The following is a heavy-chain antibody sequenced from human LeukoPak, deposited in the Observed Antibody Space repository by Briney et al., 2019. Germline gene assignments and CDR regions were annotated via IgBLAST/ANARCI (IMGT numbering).Heavy chain of an antibody. CDR3: ATGAYYGSGSYYMWKAYFDY. V-gene: IGHV1-24*01. Sequence: ASVKVSCKVSGYTLTELSMHWVRQAPGKGLEWMGGFDPEDGETIYAQEFQGRVTMTEDTSTDTAYMEVSSLRSEDTAVYYCATGAYYGSGSYYMWKAYFDYWGQGTLVTVSS. J-gene: IGHJ4*02. CDR2: FDPEDGET. CDR1: GYTLTELS. D-gene: IGHD3-10*01.